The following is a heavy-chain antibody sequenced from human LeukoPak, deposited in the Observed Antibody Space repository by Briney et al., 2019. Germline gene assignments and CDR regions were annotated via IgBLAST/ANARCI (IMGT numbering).Heavy chain of an antibody. D-gene: IGHD5-12*01. CDR3: TRTYSGHGAAFDI. J-gene: IGHJ3*02. Sequence: GGSLRLSCAASGFTFSGSAMRWVRQASGKGLEWGGRIRSKANSYATAYAASVKGRFTISRDNSKNKAYLQMNSLKTEDTAVYYCTRTYSGHGAAFDIWGQGTMVTVSS. CDR2: IRSKANSYAT. V-gene: IGHV3-73*01. CDR1: GFTFSGSA.